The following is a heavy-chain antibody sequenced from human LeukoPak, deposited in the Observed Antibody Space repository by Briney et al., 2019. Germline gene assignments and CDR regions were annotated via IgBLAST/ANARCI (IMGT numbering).Heavy chain of an antibody. Sequence: GGSLRLSCAASGFTFSSYSMNWVRQAPGKGLEWVSYISSSSSTIYYADSVKGRFTISRDNAKNSLYLQMNSLRAEDTALYYCAKGYGSGSYYLGWGQGTLVTVSS. CDR2: ISSSSSTI. D-gene: IGHD3-10*01. J-gene: IGHJ4*02. CDR3: AKGYGSGSYYLG. V-gene: IGHV3-48*04. CDR1: GFTFSSYS.